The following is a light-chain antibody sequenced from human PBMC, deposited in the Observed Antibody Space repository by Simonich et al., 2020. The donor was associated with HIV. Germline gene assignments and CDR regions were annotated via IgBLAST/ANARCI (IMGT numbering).Light chain of an antibody. J-gene: IGKJ3*01. CDR3: QQYYSSPFT. CDR1: QSISNN. V-gene: IGKV3-15*01. Sequence: EIVMTQSPATLSVSPGERATLSCRASQSISNNLAWYQQKPGQAPRLLIYGASTRATGIPARFSGSGSGTDFTLTISSLQAEDVAVYYCQQYYSSPFTFGPGTKVDIK. CDR2: GAS.